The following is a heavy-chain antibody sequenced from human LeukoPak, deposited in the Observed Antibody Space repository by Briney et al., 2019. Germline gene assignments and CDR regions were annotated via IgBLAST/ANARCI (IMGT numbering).Heavy chain of an antibody. V-gene: IGHV4-31*03. CDR3: ARASGYCTNGVCYAQHYYYYGMDV. CDR1: GGSISSGGYY. Sequence: SQTLSLTCTVSGGSISSGGYYWSWTRQHPGKGLEWIGYIYYSGSTNYNPSLKSRVTISVDTSKNQFSLKLSSVTAADTAVYYCARASGYCTNGVCYAQHYYYYGMDVWGQGTTVTVSS. CDR2: IYYSGST. J-gene: IGHJ6*02. D-gene: IGHD2-8*01.